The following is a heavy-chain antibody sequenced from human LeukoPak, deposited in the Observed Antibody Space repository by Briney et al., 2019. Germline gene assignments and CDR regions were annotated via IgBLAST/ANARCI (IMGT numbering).Heavy chain of an antibody. CDR1: GFTFSSYG. Sequence: GGSLRLSCAASGFTFSSYGMHWVRQAPGKGLEWVAVIWYDGSNKYYADSVKGRFTISRDNPKNTLYLQMNSLRAEDTAVYYCAKDRTVRTRGWFDPWGQGTLVTVSS. CDR2: IWYDGSNK. J-gene: IGHJ5*02. V-gene: IGHV3-33*06. D-gene: IGHD3-10*01. CDR3: AKDRTVRTRGWFDP.